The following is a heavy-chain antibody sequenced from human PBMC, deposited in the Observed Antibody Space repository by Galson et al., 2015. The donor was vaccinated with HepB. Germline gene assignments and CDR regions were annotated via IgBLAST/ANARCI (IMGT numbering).Heavy chain of an antibody. J-gene: IGHJ3*02. CDR2: IYYSGST. CDR3: AGQYDAVDI. V-gene: IGHV4-61*01. Sequence: SETLSLTCTVSGGSVSSGSYYWSWIRQPPGKGLEWIGYIYYSGSTNYNPSLKSRVTISVDTSKNQFSLRLSSVTAADTAVYYCAGQYDAVDIWGQGTLVTVSS. CDR1: GGSVSSGSYY.